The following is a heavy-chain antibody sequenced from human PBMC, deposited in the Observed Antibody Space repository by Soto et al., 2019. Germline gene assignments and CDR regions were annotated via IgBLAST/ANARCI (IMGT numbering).Heavy chain of an antibody. Sequence: GGSLRLSCAASGFTFSSYAMSWVRQAPGKGLEWVAVIWYDGSNKYYADSVKGRFTISRDNSKNTLYLQMNSLRAEDTAVYYCARVQGGGYYYYYYGMDVWGQGTTVTVPS. CDR1: GFTFSSYA. J-gene: IGHJ6*02. D-gene: IGHD3-16*01. V-gene: IGHV3-33*08. CDR3: ARVQGGGYYYYYYGMDV. CDR2: IWYDGSNK.